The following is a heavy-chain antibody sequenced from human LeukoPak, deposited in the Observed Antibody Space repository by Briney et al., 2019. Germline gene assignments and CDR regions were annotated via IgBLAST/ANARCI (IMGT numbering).Heavy chain of an antibody. D-gene: IGHD1-26*01. J-gene: IGHJ4*02. V-gene: IGHV4-59*12. CDR3: ARVWSSFPYYFDY. CDR2: IYYSGST. CDR1: GGSISSYY. Sequence: SETLSLTCTVSGGSISSYYWSWIRQPPGKGLEWIGYIYYSGSTYYNPSLKSRVTISVDRSKNQFSLKLSSVTAADTAVYYCARVWSSFPYYFDYWGQGTLVTVSS.